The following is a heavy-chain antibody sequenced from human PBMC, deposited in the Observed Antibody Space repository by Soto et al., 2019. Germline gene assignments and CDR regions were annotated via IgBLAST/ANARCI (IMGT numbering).Heavy chain of an antibody. J-gene: IGHJ6*02. V-gene: IGHV1-69*01. D-gene: IGHD1-20*01. CDR1: GGTFSSYA. CDR3: AREKRYVGGPADYYYYGMDV. Sequence: QVQLVQSGAEVKKPGSSVKVSCKASGGTFSSYAISWVRQAPGQGLEWMGGIIPIFGTANYAQKFQGRVTITADESTSTAYMELSSLRSEDTAVYYCAREKRYVGGPADYYYYGMDVWGQGTTVTVSS. CDR2: IIPIFGTA.